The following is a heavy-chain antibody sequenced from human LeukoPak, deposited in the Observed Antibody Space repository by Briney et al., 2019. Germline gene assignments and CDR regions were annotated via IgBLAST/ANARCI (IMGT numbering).Heavy chain of an antibody. Sequence: RSSETLSLTCAVSGGSISSSNWWSWVRQPPGKGLEWIGEIYHSGSTNYNPSLKSRVTISVDTSKNQFSLKLSSVTAADTAVYYCARGYQPEIDYWGQGTLVTVSS. CDR3: ARGYQPEIDY. CDR1: GGSISSSNW. V-gene: IGHV4-4*02. J-gene: IGHJ4*02. CDR2: IYHSGST. D-gene: IGHD2-2*01.